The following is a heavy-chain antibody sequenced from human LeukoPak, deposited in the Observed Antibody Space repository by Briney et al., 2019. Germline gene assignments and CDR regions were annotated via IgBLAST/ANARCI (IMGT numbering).Heavy chain of an antibody. CDR2: ILTGDNT. D-gene: IGHD3-9*01. J-gene: IGHJ4*02. Sequence: GGSLRLSCAASGFTVRSKYMSWVRQAPGKGPEWVSVILTGDNTYYSDSVRGRFTISRDHSRKTLYLQMNNLRAEDTAVYYCATELRYVGGYFDYWGQGTLVTVSS. CDR3: ATELRYVGGYFDY. V-gene: IGHV3-53*01. CDR1: GFTVRSKY.